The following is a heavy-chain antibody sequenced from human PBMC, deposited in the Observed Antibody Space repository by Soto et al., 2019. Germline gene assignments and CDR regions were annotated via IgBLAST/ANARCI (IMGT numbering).Heavy chain of an antibody. CDR2: IYYSGST. J-gene: IGHJ6*02. CDR3: ARTRREQWHYYYYGMDV. CDR1: GGSISSSSYY. D-gene: IGHD6-19*01. V-gene: IGHV4-39*01. Sequence: SETLSLTCTVSGGSISSSSYYWGWIRQPPGKGLEWIGSIYYSGSTYYNPSLKSRVTISVDTSKNQFSLKLSSVTAADTAVYYCARTRREQWHYYYYGMDVWGQGTTVTVSS.